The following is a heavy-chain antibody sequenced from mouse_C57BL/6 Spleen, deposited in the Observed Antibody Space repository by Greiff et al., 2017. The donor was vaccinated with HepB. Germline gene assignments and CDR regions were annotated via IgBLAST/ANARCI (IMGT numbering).Heavy chain of an antibody. CDR2: IDPSDSYT. D-gene: IGHD1-1*01. V-gene: IGHV1-50*01. Sequence: VQLQQPGAELVKPGASVKLSCKASGYTFTSYWMQWVKQRPGQGLEWIGEIDPSDSYTNYNQKFKGKATLTVDTSSSTAYMQLSSLTSEDSAVYYCARDYDSSPRYFDVWVTGPTVTVSS. J-gene: IGHJ1*03. CDR1: GYTFTSYW. CDR3: ARDYDSSPRYFDV.